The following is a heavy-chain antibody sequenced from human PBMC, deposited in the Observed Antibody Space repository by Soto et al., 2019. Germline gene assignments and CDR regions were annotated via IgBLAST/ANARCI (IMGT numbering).Heavy chain of an antibody. D-gene: IGHD6-19*01. CDR2: ISYDGTKK. Sequence: QVQLVESGGGVVQPGRSLRLSCAASGFTFRVYGMHWVRQTPGEGLEWVADISYDGTKKSYTDSVKGRFTISRDNSKNTLYLQMNSLRTEDTAVYYCAQEVPGGWHFFDTWGQGTQVTVSS. J-gene: IGHJ4*02. V-gene: IGHV3-30*18. CDR3: AQEVPGGWHFFDT. CDR1: GFTFRVYG.